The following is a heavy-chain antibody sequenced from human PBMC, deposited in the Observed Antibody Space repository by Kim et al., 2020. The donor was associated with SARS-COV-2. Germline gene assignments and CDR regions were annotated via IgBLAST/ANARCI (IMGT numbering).Heavy chain of an antibody. J-gene: IGHJ4*02. CDR3: ARGTHSGWEPHYFDY. Sequence: SETLSLTCTVSGGSISSSSYYWGWIRQPPGKGLEWIGSIYYSGSTYYNPSLKSRVTISVDTSKNQFSLKLSSVTAADTAVYYCARGTHSGWEPHYFDYWGQGTLVTVSS. D-gene: IGHD6-19*01. CDR2: IYYSGST. V-gene: IGHV4-39*07. CDR1: GGSISSSSYY.